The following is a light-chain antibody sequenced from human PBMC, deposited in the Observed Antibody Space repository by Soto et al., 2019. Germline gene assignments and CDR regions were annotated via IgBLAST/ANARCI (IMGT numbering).Light chain of an antibody. J-gene: IGLJ2*01. V-gene: IGLV2-14*01. CDR1: SSDVGGYNY. Sequence: QSALTQPASVSGSPGQSITISCTGTSSDVGGYNYVSWYQQQPGKAPKLMIYEVSNRPSGVSNRFSGSKSGNTASLTISGLQAEDAADYYCNSYTTSSTLVFGGGTKLTVL. CDR3: NSYTTSSTLV. CDR2: EVS.